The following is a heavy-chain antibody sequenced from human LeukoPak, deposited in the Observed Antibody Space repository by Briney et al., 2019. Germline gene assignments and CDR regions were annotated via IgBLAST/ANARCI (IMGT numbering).Heavy chain of an antibody. D-gene: IGHD3-9*01. CDR2: IWYDGSNK. CDR3: AKTGGPYVYYDILTGTRGSFDY. Sequence: GRSLRLSCAASGFTFSSYGMHWVRQAPGKGVEWVAVIWYDGSNKYYADSVKGGFTISRDNSKNSLYLPMNILRAEDTAVYYCAKTGGPYVYYDILTGTRGSFDYWGRGTLVTVSS. CDR1: GFTFSSYG. V-gene: IGHV3-33*06. J-gene: IGHJ4*03.